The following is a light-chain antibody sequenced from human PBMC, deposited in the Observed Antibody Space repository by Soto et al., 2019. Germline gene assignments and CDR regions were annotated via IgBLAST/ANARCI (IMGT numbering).Light chain of an antibody. CDR2: AAS. CDR3: QADNSAPLT. V-gene: IGKV1-27*01. Sequence: DIQMTQPPSSLSASVGDRVTITCRASQGISNSLAWYQQRPWKVPNLLHYAASTLQSGVPPRFSGCGSWTDFNLTIRSLQPEDVATYYCQADNSAPLTFGGGTKVEIK. J-gene: IGKJ4*01. CDR1: QGISNS.